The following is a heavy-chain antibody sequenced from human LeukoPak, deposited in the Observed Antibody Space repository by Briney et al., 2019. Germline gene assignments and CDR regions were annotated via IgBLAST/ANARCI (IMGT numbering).Heavy chain of an antibody. D-gene: IGHD2/OR15-2a*01. J-gene: IGHJ5*01. V-gene: IGHV4-59*01. CDR2: IYHTGST. CDR3: ARGDFPPPNLVGP. Sequence: SETLSLTCTVSGGSIRSFFWSWLRQPPGKPLEWLGHIYHTGSTNYNPSFKSRLTISVDMSKNLFSLKLTSLTSADTAIYYCARGDFPPPNLVGPLGPGTPVTV. CDR1: GGSIRSFF.